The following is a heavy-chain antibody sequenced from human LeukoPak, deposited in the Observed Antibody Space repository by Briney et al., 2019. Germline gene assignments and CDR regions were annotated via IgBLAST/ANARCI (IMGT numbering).Heavy chain of an antibody. D-gene: IGHD2-15*01. V-gene: IGHV3-13*04. J-gene: IGHJ3*02. CDR2: IDTAGAT. CDR3: VGEAGHIGGLNELDI. Sequence: PGGSLRLSCTASGFTFSTYDMHWVRQATGKGLEWVSAIDTAGATYYSGSVKGRFTISREDARNSLYLQMNSLRAGDTAVYYCVGEAGHIGGLNELDIWGRGTMVTVSA. CDR1: GFTFSTYD.